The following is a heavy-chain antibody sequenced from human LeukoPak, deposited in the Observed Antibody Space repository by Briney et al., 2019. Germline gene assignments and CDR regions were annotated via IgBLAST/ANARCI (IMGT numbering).Heavy chain of an antibody. CDR3: STGAYCSSTSCHEYFQH. V-gene: IGHV3-30-3*01. Sequence: GGSLRLSCAASGFTFSSYAMHWVRQAPGKGLEWVAVISYDGSNKYYADSVKGRFTISRDNSKNTLYLQMNGLRAEGTAVYYCSTGAYCSSTSCHEYFQHWGQGTLVTVSS. CDR2: ISYDGSNK. J-gene: IGHJ1*01. CDR1: GFTFSSYA. D-gene: IGHD2-2*01.